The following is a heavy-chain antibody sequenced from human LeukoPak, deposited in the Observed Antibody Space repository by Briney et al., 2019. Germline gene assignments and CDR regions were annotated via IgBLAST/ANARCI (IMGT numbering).Heavy chain of an antibody. D-gene: IGHD6-13*01. V-gene: IGHV1-2*02. CDR2: INPNSGGT. CDR3: ARDQQLVLAYYYYGMDV. CDR1: GYTFTGYY. J-gene: IGHJ6*02. Sequence: ASVKVSCKASGYTFTGYYVHWVRQAPGQGLEWMGWINPNSGGTNYAQKFQGRVTMTRDTSISTAYMELSRLRSNATAVYYCARDQQLVLAYYYYGMDVWGQGTTVTVSS.